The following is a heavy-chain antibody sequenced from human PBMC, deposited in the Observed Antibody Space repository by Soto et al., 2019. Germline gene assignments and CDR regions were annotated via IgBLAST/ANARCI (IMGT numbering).Heavy chain of an antibody. J-gene: IGHJ4*02. CDR2: ISSSSSYI. V-gene: IGHV3-21*01. CDR1: GFTFSSYS. CDR3: ARDWGITGTTDLDY. D-gene: IGHD1-7*01. Sequence: PGGSLRLSCAASGFTFSSYSMDWVRQAPGKGLEWVSFISSSSSYIYYADSVKGRFTISRDNAKNSLYLQMNSLRAEDTAVYYCARDWGITGTTDLDYWGQGTLVTVSS.